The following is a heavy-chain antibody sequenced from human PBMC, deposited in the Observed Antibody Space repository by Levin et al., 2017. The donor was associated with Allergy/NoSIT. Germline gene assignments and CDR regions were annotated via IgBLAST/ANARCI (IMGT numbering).Heavy chain of an antibody. CDR1: GFTFDDYA. CDR2: ISWNSGSI. D-gene: IGHD3-10*01. Sequence: SLKISCAASGFTFDDYAMHWVRQAPGKGLEWVSGISWNSGSIGYADSVKGRITISRDNAKNSLYSQMNSLRTEDTALYYCARDNIGIADAFDRWGEGTMVIVSS. V-gene: IGHV3-9*01. CDR3: ARDNIGIADAFDR. J-gene: IGHJ3*02.